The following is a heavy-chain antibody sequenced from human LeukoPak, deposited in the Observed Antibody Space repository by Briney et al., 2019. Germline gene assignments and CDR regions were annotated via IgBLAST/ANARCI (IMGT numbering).Heavy chain of an antibody. V-gene: IGHV3-15*01. J-gene: IGHJ4*02. CDR1: GFTFSNAW. CDR3: TTEVAEGY. Sequence: PGGPLRLSCAASGFTFSNAWMSGVGQAPGKGREWIGRIKSKTDGGTTDYAAPVKGRFTISRDDSKNTLYLQMNSLKTEDTAVYYCTTEVAEGYWGQGTLVTVSS. CDR2: IKSKTDGGTT.